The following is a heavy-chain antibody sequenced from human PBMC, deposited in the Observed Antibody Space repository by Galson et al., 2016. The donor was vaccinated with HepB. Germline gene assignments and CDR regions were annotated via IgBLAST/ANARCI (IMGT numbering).Heavy chain of an antibody. J-gene: IGHJ4*02. CDR3: TRGDVYDYGDFYNDY. Sequence: SLRLSCAASGFTFSGSAMHWVRQASGKGLEWVGRIRSKANSYAKAYAASVKGRFTISRDDSKNTAYLQMNSLKTEDTAVYYCTRGDVYDYGDFYNDYWGQGTLVTVSS. V-gene: IGHV3-73*01. CDR2: IRSKANSYAK. D-gene: IGHD4-17*01. CDR1: GFTFSGSA.